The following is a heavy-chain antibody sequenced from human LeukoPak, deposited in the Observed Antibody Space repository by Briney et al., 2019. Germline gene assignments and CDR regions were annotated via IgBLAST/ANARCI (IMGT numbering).Heavy chain of an antibody. Sequence: ASVKVSCKASGYTFTGYYMHWVRQAPGQGLEWMGWINPNSGGTNYAQKFQSWVTMTRDTSISAAYMELSRLRSDDTAVYYCARDQGYCSSTSCSSDAFDIWGQGTMVTVSS. CDR3: ARDQGYCSSTSCSSDAFDI. D-gene: IGHD2-2*01. CDR1: GYTFTGYY. CDR2: INPNSGGT. J-gene: IGHJ3*02. V-gene: IGHV1-2*04.